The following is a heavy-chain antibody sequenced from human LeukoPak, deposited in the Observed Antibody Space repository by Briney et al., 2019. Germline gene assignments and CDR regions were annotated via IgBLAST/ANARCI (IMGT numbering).Heavy chain of an antibody. Sequence: GGSLRLSCAASGFTFSGYGMHWVRQAPGKGLEWVAVISYDGSNEYYADSVKGRFTISRDNSKNTLYLQMNSLRAEDTAVYYCAKPHDSSGYYDYWGQGTLVTVSS. V-gene: IGHV3-30*18. J-gene: IGHJ4*02. CDR1: GFTFSGYG. D-gene: IGHD3-22*01. CDR2: ISYDGSNE. CDR3: AKPHDSSGYYDY.